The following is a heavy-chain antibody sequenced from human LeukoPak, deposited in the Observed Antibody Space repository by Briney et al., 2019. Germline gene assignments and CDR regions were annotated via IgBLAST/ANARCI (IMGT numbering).Heavy chain of an antibody. CDR1: GYTFTGHY. CDR2: INPNSGGT. D-gene: IGHD3-16*02. V-gene: IGHV1-2*02. Sequence: ASEGVSCTSSGYTFTGHYMHWVRQAPGQGLGWMGRINPNSGGTNYAQKFQGRVTTTRDTSISTAYMELNRLRPDDTAMYYCARVMITFGGIIGSFFDYWGQGNLVTVSS. CDR3: ARVMITFGGIIGSFFDY. J-gene: IGHJ4*02.